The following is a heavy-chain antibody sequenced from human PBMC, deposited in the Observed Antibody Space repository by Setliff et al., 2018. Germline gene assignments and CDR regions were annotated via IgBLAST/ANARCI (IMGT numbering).Heavy chain of an antibody. CDR2: IHFSGTT. Sequence: PSETLSLTCTVSDGSSSSHYWSWIRQPPGKGLEWIGYIHFSGTTNYNPSLKSRVTLSLGTSKNQFSLELSSVTAADTAMYYCARENGYCSGGACYFMFDYWGQGTLVTVSS. CDR1: DGSSSSHY. CDR3: ARENGYCSGGACYFMFDY. D-gene: IGHD2-15*01. J-gene: IGHJ4*02. V-gene: IGHV4-59*11.